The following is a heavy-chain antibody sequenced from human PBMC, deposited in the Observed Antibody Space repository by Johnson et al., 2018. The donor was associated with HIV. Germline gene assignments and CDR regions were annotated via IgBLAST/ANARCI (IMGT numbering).Heavy chain of an antibody. V-gene: IGHV3-20*04. D-gene: IGHD1-26*01. J-gene: IGHJ3*02. Sequence: MQLVESGGRVVRPGWSLRLSCVASGFTFDDYGMSWVRQAPGKGLEYVSGITGNGGSTYYANSVKCRFTISRDNSKNTLYLQMNSLRAEDTAVYYCARDRTGGAFDIWGQGTMVTVSS. CDR1: GFTFDDYG. CDR3: ARDRTGGAFDI. CDR2: ITGNGGST.